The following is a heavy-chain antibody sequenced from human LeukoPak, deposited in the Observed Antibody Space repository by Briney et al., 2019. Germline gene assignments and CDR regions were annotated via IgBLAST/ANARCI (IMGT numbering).Heavy chain of an antibody. CDR1: GYSFTSYW. CDR3: ARGRYYYDSSGSRGGRYDY. CDR2: IYPGDSDT. Sequence: GESLKISCKGSGYSFTSYWIGWVRQRPGKGLEWMGIIYPGDSDTRYSPSFQGQVTISADKSISTAYLQWSSLKASDTAMYYCARGRYYYDSSGSRGGRYDYWGQGTLVTVSS. D-gene: IGHD3-22*01. J-gene: IGHJ4*02. V-gene: IGHV5-51*01.